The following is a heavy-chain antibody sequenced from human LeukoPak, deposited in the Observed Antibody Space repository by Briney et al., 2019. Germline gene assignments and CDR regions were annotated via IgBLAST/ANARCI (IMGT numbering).Heavy chain of an antibody. J-gene: IGHJ6*02. D-gene: IGHD6-13*01. CDR3: ARVWSSWYTGYYYYGMDV. CDR2: INPNSGGT. Sequence: EASVKVSCKASGYTFTGYYMHWVRQAPGQGLEWMGRINPNSGGTNYAQKFQGRVTMTRDTSISTAYMELSRLRSDDTAVYYCARVWSSWYTGYYYYGMDVWGQGTTVTVSS. CDR1: GYTFTGYY. V-gene: IGHV1-2*06.